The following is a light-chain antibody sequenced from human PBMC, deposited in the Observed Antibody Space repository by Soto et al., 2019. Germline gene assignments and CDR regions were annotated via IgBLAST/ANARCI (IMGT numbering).Light chain of an antibody. V-gene: IGKV1-5*03. CDR2: KAS. CDR3: LQHNNYPYT. CDR1: QSISNW. Sequence: DIQMTQSPSTLSASVGDRVTITCRASQSISNWLAWYQQKPGKAPKLLIYKASTLESGVPSRFSGSGAGTEFTLTISSLQPEDSATYYCLQHNNYPYTFGQGTKVDIK. J-gene: IGKJ2*01.